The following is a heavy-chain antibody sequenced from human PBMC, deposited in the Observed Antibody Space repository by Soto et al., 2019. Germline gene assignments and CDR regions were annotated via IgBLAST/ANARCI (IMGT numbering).Heavy chain of an antibody. D-gene: IGHD3-22*01. CDR1: GFTFSSYA. V-gene: IGHV3-30-3*01. J-gene: IGHJ6*02. CDR3: ARGSPRGLHDVYYGMDV. CDR2: ISYDGSNK. Sequence: QVQLVESGGGVVQPGRSLRLSCAASGFTFSSYAMHWVRQAPGKGLEWVAVISYDGSNKYYADSVKGRFTISRDNSKNTLYLQMNSLRAEDTAVYYCARGSPRGLHDVYYGMDVWGQGTTVTVAS.